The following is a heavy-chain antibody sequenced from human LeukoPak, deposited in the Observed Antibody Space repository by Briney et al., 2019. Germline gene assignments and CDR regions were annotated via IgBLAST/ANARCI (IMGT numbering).Heavy chain of an antibody. CDR3: AKALNYWYFDL. CDR1: GFTFGSYD. Sequence: PGGSLRLSCAASGFTFGSYDMSWVRQAPGKGLEWVSASGGDGGSTYADPVKGRFTISRDSSKNTLYLQMNSLRAEDTATYYCAKALNYWYFDLWGRGNLVTVSS. V-gene: IGHV3-23*01. CDR2: SGGDGGST. J-gene: IGHJ2*01.